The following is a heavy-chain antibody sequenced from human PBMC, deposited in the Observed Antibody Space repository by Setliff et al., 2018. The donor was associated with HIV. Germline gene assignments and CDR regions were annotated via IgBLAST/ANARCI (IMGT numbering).Heavy chain of an antibody. CDR2: IFGSGTT. Sequence: SETLSLTCSVSTDSFSNFHWSWMRQPAGKGLEWIGRIFGSGTTHYNPSLKSRVTMSIDTSKNQSSLKLNSVTAADTAVYFCARDRSKYGTGSSAYNWFDPWGLGTLVTVS. D-gene: IGHD3-16*01. CDR3: ARDRSKYGTGSSAYNWFDP. V-gene: IGHV4-4*07. CDR1: TDSFSNFH. J-gene: IGHJ5*02.